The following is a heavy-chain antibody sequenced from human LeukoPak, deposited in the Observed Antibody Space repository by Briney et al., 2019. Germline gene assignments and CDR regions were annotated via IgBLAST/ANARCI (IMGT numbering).Heavy chain of an antibody. D-gene: IGHD6-13*01. V-gene: IGHV3-23*01. CDR3: ANTYSSSPARY. CDR1: GFTFSNSA. CDR2: ISGDGTDI. Sequence: PGGSLRLSCAASGFTFSNSAVTWVRQAPGAGLEWVSAISGDGTDIYYADSVKGRFTISRDNSKNTLYLQMNSLRAEDTAVYYCANTYSSSPARYWGQGTLVTVSS. J-gene: IGHJ4*02.